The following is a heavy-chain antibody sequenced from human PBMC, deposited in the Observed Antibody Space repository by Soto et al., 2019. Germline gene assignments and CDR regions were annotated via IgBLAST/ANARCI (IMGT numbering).Heavy chain of an antibody. CDR3: ARGGIVGATTFVYFDS. D-gene: IGHD1-26*01. J-gene: IGHJ4*02. V-gene: IGHV4-34*01. CDR1: GGPFSTYY. Sequence: PSETLSLTCAVYGGPFSTYYWSWIRQPPGKGLEWIGEINPSGSTTYNPSLKSRVTISVDTSKNQFSLKLTSVTAADTAVYYCARGGIVGATTFVYFDSWGQGNMVTVSS. CDR2: INPSGST.